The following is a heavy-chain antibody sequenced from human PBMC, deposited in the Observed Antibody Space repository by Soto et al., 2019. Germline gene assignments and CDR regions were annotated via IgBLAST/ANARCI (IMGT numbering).Heavy chain of an antibody. CDR3: AKNRDYYDSSGYYYYFDS. CDR2: ISGSGGST. V-gene: IGHV3-23*01. J-gene: IGHJ4*02. CDR1: GFTFSSYA. D-gene: IGHD3-22*01. Sequence: GGSLRLSCAASGFTFSSYAMNWVRQAPGKGLEWVSAISGSGGSTYYADSVKGRFTISRDNSKNTLFLQMNSLRAEDTAVYFCAKNRDYYDSSGYYYYFDSWGQGTLVTVSS.